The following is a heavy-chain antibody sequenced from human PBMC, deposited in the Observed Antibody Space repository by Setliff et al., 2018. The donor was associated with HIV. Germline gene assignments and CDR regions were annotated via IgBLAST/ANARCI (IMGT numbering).Heavy chain of an antibody. Sequence: GESLKISCAASGFTFSSYSMNWVRQAPGKGLEWVSSISSSGSTIYYADSVKGRFTIARDNAKNSLYLQMNSLRAEDTAVYYCARVFLEWLLYRPDYVMDVWGQGTTVTVSS. D-gene: IGHD3-3*01. CDR2: ISSSGSTI. CDR3: ARVFLEWLLYRPDYVMDV. CDR1: GFTFSSYS. J-gene: IGHJ6*02. V-gene: IGHV3-48*04.